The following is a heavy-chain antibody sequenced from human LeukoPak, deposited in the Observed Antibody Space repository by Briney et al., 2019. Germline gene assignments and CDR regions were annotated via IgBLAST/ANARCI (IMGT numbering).Heavy chain of an antibody. J-gene: IGHJ3*02. CDR3: ARAPTYYYDSSGYWAFDI. D-gene: IGHD3-22*01. CDR2: IYYRGST. CDR1: GGSISSSSYY. V-gene: IGHV4-39*07. Sequence: SETLSLTCTVSGGSISSSSYYWGWIRQPPGKGLEWIGSIYYRGSTYYNPSLKSRVTISVDTSKNQFSLKLSSVTAADTAVYYCARAPTYYYDSSGYWAFDIWGQGTMVTVSS.